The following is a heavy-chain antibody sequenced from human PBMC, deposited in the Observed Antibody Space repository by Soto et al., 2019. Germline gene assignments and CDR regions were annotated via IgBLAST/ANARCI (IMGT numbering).Heavy chain of an antibody. V-gene: IGHV1-58*01. Sequence: SVKVSCKASGFTFTSSAVQWVRQARGQRLEWIGWIVVGSGNTNYAQKFQERVTITRDMSTSTAYMELSSLRSEDAAVYYCAADLRVSSGWYTHFDYWGQGTLVTVSS. D-gene: IGHD6-19*01. CDR2: IVVGSGNT. J-gene: IGHJ4*02. CDR1: GFTFTSSA. CDR3: AADLRVSSGWYTHFDY.